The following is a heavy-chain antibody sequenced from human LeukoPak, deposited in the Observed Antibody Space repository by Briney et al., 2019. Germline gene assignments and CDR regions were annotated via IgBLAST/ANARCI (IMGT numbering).Heavy chain of an antibody. J-gene: IGHJ5*02. Sequence: SQTLSLTCTVSGGSISSGGYYWSWIRQHPGKGLEWIGYIYYSGSTYYNPSLKSRVTISVDTSKNQFSLKLSSVTAADTAVYYCARLVYSSSWHWFDPWGQGTLVTVSS. CDR2: IYYSGST. D-gene: IGHD6-13*01. CDR3: ARLVYSSSWHWFDP. CDR1: GGSISSGGYY. V-gene: IGHV4-31*03.